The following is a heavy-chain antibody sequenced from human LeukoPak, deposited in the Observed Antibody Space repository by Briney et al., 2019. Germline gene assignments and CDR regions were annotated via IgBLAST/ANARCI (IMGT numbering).Heavy chain of an antibody. J-gene: IGHJ6*02. CDR2: ISSSSSTI. Sequence: PGGSLRLSCAASGFTFSSYSMNWVRQAPGKGLEWVSYISSSSSTIYYADSVKGRFTISRDNAKNSLYLQMNSLRAEDTAVYYCARGKVAAAGTGYYYGMDVWGQGTTVTVSS. CDR3: ARGKVAAAGTGYYYGMDV. CDR1: GFTFSSYS. D-gene: IGHD6-13*01. V-gene: IGHV3-48*04.